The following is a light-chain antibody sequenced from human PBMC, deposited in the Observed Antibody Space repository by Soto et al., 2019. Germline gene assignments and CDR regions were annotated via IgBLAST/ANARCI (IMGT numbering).Light chain of an antibody. Sequence: DLVLTQSPDSLAVSLGGRATIKCKSSQIVLYSSNGKNYLAWYQQKPGKAPKLLIYKASTLKSGVPSRFSGSGSGTEFTLTISSLQPDDFATYYCQHYNSYSEAFGQGTKVDI. V-gene: IGKV4-1*01. CDR2: KAS. J-gene: IGKJ1*01. CDR1: QIVLYSSNGKNY. CDR3: QHYNSYSEA.